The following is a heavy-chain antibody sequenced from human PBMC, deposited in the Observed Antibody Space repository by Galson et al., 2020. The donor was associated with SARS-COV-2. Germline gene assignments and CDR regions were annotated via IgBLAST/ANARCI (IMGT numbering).Heavy chain of an antibody. CDR2: ISGSGGST. D-gene: IGHD2-15*01. J-gene: IGHJ3*02. Sequence: GESLKISCAASGFTFSSYAMSWVRQAPGKGLEWVSAISGSGGSTYYADSVKGRFTISRDNSKNTLYLQMNSLRVEDTAVYYCAKDGTYCSGGSCYGDAFDIWGQGTMVTVSS. V-gene: IGHV3-23*01. CDR3: AKDGTYCSGGSCYGDAFDI. CDR1: GFTFSSYA.